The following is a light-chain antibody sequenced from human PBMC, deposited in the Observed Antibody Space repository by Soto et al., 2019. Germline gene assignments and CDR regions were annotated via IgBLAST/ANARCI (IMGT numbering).Light chain of an antibody. CDR2: GNS. V-gene: IGLV1-40*01. CDR3: QSYDSSLSGSHVV. Sequence: QSVLTQPPSVSGAPGQRVTISCTGSSSNIGAGYDVHWYQQLPGTAPKLLIYGNSNRPSGVADRFSGSKSGTSASLAITGLQAADEADYYCQSYDSSLSGSHVVFGGGTQLTVL. CDR1: SSNIGAGYD. J-gene: IGLJ2*01.